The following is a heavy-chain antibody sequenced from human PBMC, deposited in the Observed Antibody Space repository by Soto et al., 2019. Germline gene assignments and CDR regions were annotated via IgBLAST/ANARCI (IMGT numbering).Heavy chain of an antibody. CDR3: SKDLFWSGFGGERNGFAP. CDR1: GFTFSSYA. Sequence: GGSLRLSCAASGFTFSSYAMSWVRQVPGKGLEWVSTLSGSGDSAYYADSVKGRFTISRDNSKNTLYLQMNSLRAENTAGYYCSKDLFWSGFGGERNGFAPWGQGILDPVSS. V-gene: IGHV3-23*01. D-gene: IGHD3-3*01. J-gene: IGHJ5*02. CDR2: LSGSGDSA.